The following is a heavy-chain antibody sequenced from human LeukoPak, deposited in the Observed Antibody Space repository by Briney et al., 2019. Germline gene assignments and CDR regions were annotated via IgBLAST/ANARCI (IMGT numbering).Heavy chain of an antibody. V-gene: IGHV3-23*01. CDR2: ITGGVLKT. CDR3: AVGGGDY. CDR1: GFTFSTYT. D-gene: IGHD3-10*01. Sequence: GGSLRLSCAASGFTFSTYTMNWVRQAPGKGLEWISAITGGVLKTYYADSVKGRFTISRDNSKNTLYLQMNSLTAEDTAVYYCAVGGGDYWGQGTLVIVSS. J-gene: IGHJ4*02.